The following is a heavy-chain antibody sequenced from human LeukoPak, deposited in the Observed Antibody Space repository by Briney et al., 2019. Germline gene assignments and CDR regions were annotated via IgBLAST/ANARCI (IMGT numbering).Heavy chain of an antibody. CDR2: IKQDGSEN. V-gene: IGHV3-7*01. D-gene: IGHD1-26*01. Sequence: GGSLRLSCAASGFTFSSYWMTWVRQAPGKGLEWVAIIKQDGSENYYVGSVKGRFTISRDNAKSSLYLQMNSLRAEDTAVYYCATHSGTYFIYWGQGTLVTVSS. J-gene: IGHJ4*02. CDR1: GFTFSSYW. CDR3: ATHSGTYFIY.